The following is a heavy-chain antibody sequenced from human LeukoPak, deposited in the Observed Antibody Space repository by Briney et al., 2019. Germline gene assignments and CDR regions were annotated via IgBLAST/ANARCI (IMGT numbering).Heavy chain of an antibody. CDR3: ANGAAAGTPTMGDY. V-gene: IGHV3-30*18. J-gene: IGHJ4*02. D-gene: IGHD6-13*01. Sequence: GGSLRLSCAASGFTFSSYGMHWVRQAPGKGLEWVAVISYDGSNKYYADSVKGRFTISRDNFKNTLYLQMNSLRAEDTAVYYCANGAAAGTPTMGDYWGQGTLVTVSS. CDR1: GFTFSSYG. CDR2: ISYDGSNK.